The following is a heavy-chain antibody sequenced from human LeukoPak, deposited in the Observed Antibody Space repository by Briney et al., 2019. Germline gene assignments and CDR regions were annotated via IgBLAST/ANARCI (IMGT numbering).Heavy chain of an antibody. D-gene: IGHD3-22*01. Sequence: SETLSLTCTISGDSISSSNYYWGWLRQPPGKGLEWIGNTYYSGRTYYNPSLKSRVTISVDTSKNDFSLKLSSVTAADTAVYYCARLYYYNSSGPPLWGQGTMVAVSS. V-gene: IGHV4-39*02. CDR1: GDSISSSNYY. CDR2: TYYSGRT. CDR3: ARLYYYNSSGPPL. J-gene: IGHJ4*02.